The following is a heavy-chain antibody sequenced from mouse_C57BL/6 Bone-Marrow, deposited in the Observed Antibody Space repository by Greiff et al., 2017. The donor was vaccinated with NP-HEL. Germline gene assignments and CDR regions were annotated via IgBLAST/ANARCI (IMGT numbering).Heavy chain of an antibody. CDR1: GYTFTSYW. CDR2: IDPSDSYT. CDR3: AREGTTVVFDY. D-gene: IGHD1-1*01. V-gene: IGHV1-69*01. J-gene: IGHJ2*01. Sequence: QVQLQQPGAELVMPGASVKLSCKASGYTFTSYWMHWVKQRPGQGLEWIGEIDPSDSYTNYNQKFKCTSTLTVDKSSSTAYMQLSSRTSEDSAVYYCAREGTTVVFDYWGQGTTLTVSS.